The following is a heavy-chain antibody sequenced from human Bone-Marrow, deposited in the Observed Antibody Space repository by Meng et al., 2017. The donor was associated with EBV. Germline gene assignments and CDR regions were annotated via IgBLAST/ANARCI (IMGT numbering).Heavy chain of an antibody. V-gene: IGHV3-23*04. Sequence: EVQLVESGGGLVQPGXXXXLSCAASGCNFSSYAMSWVRQAPGKGLEWVSAISGSGGSTYYADSVKGRFTISRDNSKNTLYLQMNSLRAEDTAVYYCAKDLKVVPKGGFDPWGQGTLVTVSS. CDR1: GCNFSSYA. D-gene: IGHD2-2*01. J-gene: IGHJ5*02. CDR2: ISGSGGST. CDR3: AKDLKVVPKGGFDP.